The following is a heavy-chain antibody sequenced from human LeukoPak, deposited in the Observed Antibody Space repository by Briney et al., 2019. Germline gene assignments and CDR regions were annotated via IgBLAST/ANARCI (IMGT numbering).Heavy chain of an antibody. D-gene: IGHD3-22*01. CDR3: ARDLDYYDSSGYYYLDYYYYYYGMDV. V-gene: IGHV3-7*01. Sequence: PGGSLRLSCSASGFTFSTYWMSWVRQAPGKGLEWVANMRRDGNEIYYLDSVRGRFTISRDNAKNSLYLQMNSLRAEDTAVYYCARDLDYYDSSGYYYLDYYYYYYGMDVWGQGTTVTVSS. J-gene: IGHJ6*02. CDR1: GFTFSTYW. CDR2: MRRDGNEI.